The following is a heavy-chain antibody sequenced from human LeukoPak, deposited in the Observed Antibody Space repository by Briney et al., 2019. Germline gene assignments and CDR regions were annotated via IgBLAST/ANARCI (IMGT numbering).Heavy chain of an antibody. Sequence: PGGSLRLSCAASGFTFSSYGMSWVRQAPGKGLEWVSAISGGGGSTYYADSVKGRFTISRDNSKNTLYLQMSSLRAEDTAVYYCAKDVPGYSYGTFDYWGQGTLVTVSS. D-gene: IGHD5-18*01. CDR3: AKDVPGYSYGTFDY. CDR1: GFTFSSYG. J-gene: IGHJ4*02. V-gene: IGHV3-23*01. CDR2: ISGGGGST.